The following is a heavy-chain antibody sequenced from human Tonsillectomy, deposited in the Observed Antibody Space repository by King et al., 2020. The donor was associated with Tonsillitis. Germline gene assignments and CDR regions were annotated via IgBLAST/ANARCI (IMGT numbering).Heavy chain of an antibody. CDR2: ISAAGDET. V-gene: IGHV3-23*04. Sequence: EVQLVESGGGLVRTGGSRRLSCATSGFTFSNYAMSWVRQAPGKGLEWVSGISAAGDETYYTDSVKGRFTISRDNARKTLFLQMNSLRAEDSAIYYCAAHDSSGDTSLDSWGQGTLVTVSS. J-gene: IGHJ5*01. D-gene: IGHD6-25*01. CDR1: GFTFSNYA. CDR3: AAHDSSGDTSLDS.